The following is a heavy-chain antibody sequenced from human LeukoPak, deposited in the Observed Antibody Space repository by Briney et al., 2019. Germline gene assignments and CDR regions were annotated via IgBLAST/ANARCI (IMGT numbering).Heavy chain of an antibody. D-gene: IGHD3-22*01. J-gene: IGHJ4*02. CDR2: ISYDGSNK. CDR1: GFTFSSFG. V-gene: IGHV3-30*18. Sequence: GGSLRLSCAAFGFTFSSFGMHWVRQAPGKGLEWVAVISYDGSNKYYADSVKGRFTISRDNSKNTLYLQMNSLRAEDTAVYYCAKGGHYYDSIGYCPDYWGQGTLVTVSS. CDR3: AKGGHYYDSIGYCPDY.